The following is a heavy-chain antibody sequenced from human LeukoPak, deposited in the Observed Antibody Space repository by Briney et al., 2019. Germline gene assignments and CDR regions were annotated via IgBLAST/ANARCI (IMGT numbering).Heavy chain of an antibody. V-gene: IGHV3-21*01. J-gene: IGHJ4*02. Sequence: GGSLRLSCAASGFTFSSYSMNWVRQAPGKGLEWVSSISSSSSGIYYADSVKGRFTISRDNTRNSLYLQMNRLTAEDTGVYYCSSGSPAGDYWGQGTLVTVSS. CDR3: SSGSPAGDY. CDR1: GFTFSSYS. D-gene: IGHD1-26*01. CDR2: ISSSSSGI.